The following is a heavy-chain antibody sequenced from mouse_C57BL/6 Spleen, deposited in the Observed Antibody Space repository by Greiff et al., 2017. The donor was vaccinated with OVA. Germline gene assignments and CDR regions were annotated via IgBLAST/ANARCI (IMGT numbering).Heavy chain of an antibody. CDR3: ARPLYEVSSYWYFDV. CDR1: GYTFTSYW. V-gene: IGHV1-52*01. CDR2: IDPSDSET. Sequence: QVQLQQPGAELVRPGSSVKLSCKASGYTFTSYWMHWVKQRPIQGLEWIGNIDPSDSETHYNQKFKDKATLTVDKSSSTAYMQLSSLTSEDSAVYYCARPLYEVSSYWYFDVWGTGTTVTVSS. J-gene: IGHJ1*03. D-gene: IGHD2-3*01.